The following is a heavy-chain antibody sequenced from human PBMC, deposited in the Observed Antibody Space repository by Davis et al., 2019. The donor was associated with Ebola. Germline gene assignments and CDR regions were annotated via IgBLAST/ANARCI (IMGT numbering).Heavy chain of an antibody. CDR1: GYTFTTYY. CDR2: INPTGGST. V-gene: IGHV1-46*01. Sequence: ASVKVSCKASGYTFTTYYMDWVRQAPGQGLQWMGRINPTGGSTIYAQKFQGRVIMTTDASTNTAYMELRGLRSDDTAVYFCARDDYYGPGSLGKIGQLDLWGQGTLVTVSS. CDR3: ARDDYYGPGSLGKIGQLDL. D-gene: IGHD3-10*01. J-gene: IGHJ5*02.